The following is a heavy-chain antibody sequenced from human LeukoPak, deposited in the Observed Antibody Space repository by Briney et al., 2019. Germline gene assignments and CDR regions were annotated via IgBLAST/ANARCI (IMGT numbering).Heavy chain of an antibody. CDR2: INPKSGGT. J-gene: IGHJ4*02. V-gene: IGHV1-2*02. CDR1: GHTFTGYY. CDR3: ALEYYYDSGGYYFDS. D-gene: IGHD3-22*01. Sequence: ASVKVSCKAFGHTFTGYYIHWVRQAPGQGLEWMGCINPKSGGTNYEQKFQGRVTMTSDTSISTAYMELSSLRSDDTAVYYCALEYYYDSGGYYFDSWGQGTLVTVSS.